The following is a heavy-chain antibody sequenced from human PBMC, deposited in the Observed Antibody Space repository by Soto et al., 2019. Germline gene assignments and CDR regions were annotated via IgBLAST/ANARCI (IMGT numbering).Heavy chain of an antibody. V-gene: IGHV3-7*03. Sequence: GGSVRLSCAASGVTFSTYWISRVRQAPGKGLEWVANIKQDGSESNYVDSVKGRFTISRDNAKNSLYLQMDSLRAEDTAVYYCARHVRTCFDPSGPALLVTVFS. CDR2: IKQDGSES. CDR1: GVTFSTYW. J-gene: IGHJ5*02. CDR3: ARHVRTCFDP.